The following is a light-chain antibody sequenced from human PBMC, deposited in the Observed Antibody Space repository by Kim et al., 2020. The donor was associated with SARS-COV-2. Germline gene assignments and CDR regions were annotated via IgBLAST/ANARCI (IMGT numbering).Light chain of an antibody. CDR2: DDS. Sequence: GTTVTISRPRSSGGSASNYVHWYQQRPGSAPTPVIYDDSQRPSGVPDRFSGSIDSSSNSASLTISGLKTEDEADYYCQSYDSSNQVFGGGTQLTVL. V-gene: IGLV6-57*03. CDR1: SGGSASNY. CDR3: QSYDSSNQV. J-gene: IGLJ3*02.